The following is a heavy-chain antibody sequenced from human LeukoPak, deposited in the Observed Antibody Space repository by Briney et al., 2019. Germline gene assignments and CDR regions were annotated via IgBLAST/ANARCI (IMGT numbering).Heavy chain of an antibody. CDR2: IRYDGSNK. J-gene: IGHJ4*02. CDR1: GFTFSSYG. D-gene: IGHD3-16*01. Sequence: GGSLRLSCAASGFTFSSYGMHWVRQAPGKGLEWVAFIRYDGSNKYYADSVKGRFTISRDNSKNTLYLQMNSLRAEDTAVYYCAREVLLGARPYFDYWGQGTLVTVSS. V-gene: IGHV3-30*02. CDR3: AREVLLGARPYFDY.